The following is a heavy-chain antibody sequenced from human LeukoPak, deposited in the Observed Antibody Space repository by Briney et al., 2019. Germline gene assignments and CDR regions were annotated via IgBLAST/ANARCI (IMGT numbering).Heavy chain of an antibody. J-gene: IGHJ4*02. D-gene: IGHD2-2*01. CDR1: GGSFSGYY. V-gene: IGHV4-34*01. Sequence: PSETLSLTCAVSGGSFSGYYWSWIRQPPGKGLEWIGEISHSGSTNYNPSLKSRVTISVDTSKNQFSLKLSSVTAAETAVYYCARGGYCSSTSCSLGRFGYWGQGTLVTVSS. CDR2: ISHSGST. CDR3: ARGGYCSSTSCSLGRFGY.